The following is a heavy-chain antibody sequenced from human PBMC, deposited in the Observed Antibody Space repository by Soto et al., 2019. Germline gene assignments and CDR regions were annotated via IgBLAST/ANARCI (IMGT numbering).Heavy chain of an antibody. Sequence: QVQLVQSGAEVKKPGTSVRVSCKASGDTFIGYSISWVREAPGQGLEWMGWVIPTQRTTKYAQRFQGRVTMSVDQFASTTYMELSSLRPEDTALYYCVIDRLIVAVSVGRMDVGGQGTTVTVSS. V-gene: IGHV1-69*01. CDR1: GDTFIGYS. CDR2: VIPTQRTT. CDR3: VIDRLIVAVSVGRMDV. D-gene: IGHD6-19*01. J-gene: IGHJ6*02.